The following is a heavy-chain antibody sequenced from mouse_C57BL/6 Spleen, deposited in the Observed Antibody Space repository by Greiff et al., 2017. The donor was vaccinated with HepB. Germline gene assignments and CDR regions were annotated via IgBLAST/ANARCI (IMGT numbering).Heavy chain of an antibody. J-gene: IGHJ2*01. CDR2: ISAGGSYT. CDR3: ARDLDYFDY. V-gene: IGHV5-4*01. Sequence: EVQLLESGAGLVKPGGSLKLSCAASGFTFSSYAMSWVRQTPEKRLEWVASISAGGSYTNYPDNVKGRFTITRDKATNNLYLQMSHLKSEDTAMYYCARDLDYFDYWGQGTTLTVSS. CDR1: GFTFSSYA.